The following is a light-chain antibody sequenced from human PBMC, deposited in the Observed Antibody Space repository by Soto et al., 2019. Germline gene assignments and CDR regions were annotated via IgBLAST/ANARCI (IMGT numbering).Light chain of an antibody. CDR2: GAS. J-gene: IGKJ1*01. CDR1: QSVSSSY. Sequence: EIVLTQSPGTLSWSPGERDTLSCRASQSVSSSYLAWYQQKPGQAPSLLIYGASSRATGIPDRFSGSGSGTDFTLTISRLEPEDFAVYYCQQYGSSPWTFGQGTKVEIK. CDR3: QQYGSSPWT. V-gene: IGKV3-20*01.